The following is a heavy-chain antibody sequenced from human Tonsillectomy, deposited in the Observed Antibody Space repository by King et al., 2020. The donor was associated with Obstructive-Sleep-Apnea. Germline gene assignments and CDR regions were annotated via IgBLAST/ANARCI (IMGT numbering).Heavy chain of an antibody. CDR2: IYYIGST. CDR3: ARDRYYYDSSGYYTDY. CDR1: GGSISSSSYY. J-gene: IGHJ4*02. Sequence: QLQESGPGLVKPSETLSLTCTVSGGSISSSSYYWGWIRQPPGKGLEWVGSIYYIGSTYYNPSLNIRVTISVDTSKNQFSLKLSFVTAADTAVYYCARDRYYYDSSGYYTDYWGQGTLVTVSS. D-gene: IGHD3-22*01. V-gene: IGHV4-39*07.